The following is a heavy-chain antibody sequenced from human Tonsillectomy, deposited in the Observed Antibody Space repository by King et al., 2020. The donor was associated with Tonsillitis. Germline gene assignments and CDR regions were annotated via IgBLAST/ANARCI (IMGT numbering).Heavy chain of an antibody. CDR1: GFSFSSYA. D-gene: IGHD2-2*01. CDR3: ARVHLEYCSSTSCYVEYGMDV. V-gene: IGHV3-30*04. Sequence: VQLVESGGGVVQPGRSLRLSRAASGFSFSSYAMHWVRQAPGKGLEWVAVISYDGSKKYYADSVKGRVTISRDNSKNTLYLQMNSLRTEDTAVYYCARVHLEYCSSTSCYVEYGMDVWGQGTTVTVSS. J-gene: IGHJ6*02. CDR2: ISYDGSKK.